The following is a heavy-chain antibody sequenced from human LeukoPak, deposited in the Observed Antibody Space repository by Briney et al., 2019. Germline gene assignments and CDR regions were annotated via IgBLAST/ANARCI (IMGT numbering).Heavy chain of an antibody. CDR1: GGSISSGGYY. Sequence: SQTLSLPCSVSGGSISSGGYYWSWIRQPAGRGLEWIGRIYTSGSTKYNPSLKSRVAISVATSKNQFSLKLSSVTAADTAVYYCARSGYYYDSSGYYYNYFDYWGQGTLVTV. CDR2: IYTSGST. D-gene: IGHD3-22*01. CDR3: ARSGYYYDSSGYYYNYFDY. J-gene: IGHJ4*02. V-gene: IGHV4-61*02.